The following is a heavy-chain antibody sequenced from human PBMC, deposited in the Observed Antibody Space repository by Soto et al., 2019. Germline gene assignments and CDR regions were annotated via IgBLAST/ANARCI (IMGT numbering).Heavy chain of an antibody. CDR3: ARHPERIAEIGWFDP. Sequence: SVKVSCKASGGTFSSYAISWVRQAPGQGLEWMGGIIPIFGTANYAQKFQGRVTITADESTSTAYTELSSLRSEDTAVYYCARHPERIAEIGWFDPWGQGTLVTVSS. CDR2: IIPIFGTA. CDR1: GGTFSSYA. D-gene: IGHD6-13*01. V-gene: IGHV1-69*13. J-gene: IGHJ5*02.